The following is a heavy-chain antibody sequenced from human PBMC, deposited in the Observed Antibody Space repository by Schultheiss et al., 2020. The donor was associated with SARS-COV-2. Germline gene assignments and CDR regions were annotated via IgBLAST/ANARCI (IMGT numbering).Heavy chain of an antibody. V-gene: IGHV3-15*01. CDR1: GLAFIPAW. Sequence: GGSLRLSCAASGLAFIPAWMSWVRQAPGKGLEWVGRIKSKTDGGTTDYAAPVKGRFTISRDDSKNTLYLQMNSLRAEDTAVYYCARETSYGDYTDYWGQGTLVTVSS. CDR3: ARETSYGDYTDY. CDR2: IKSKTDGGTT. J-gene: IGHJ4*02. D-gene: IGHD4-17*01.